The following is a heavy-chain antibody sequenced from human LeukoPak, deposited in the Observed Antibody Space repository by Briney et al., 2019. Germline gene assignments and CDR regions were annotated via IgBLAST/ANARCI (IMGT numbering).Heavy chain of an antibody. Sequence: ASVKVSCKASGYTFTSYAIHWVRQAPGQRLERMGWINAGNGNTKYSQKFQGRVTITRDTSASTAYMELSSLRSEDTAVHYCAREGRYGDYSSYWGQGTLVTVSS. J-gene: IGHJ4*02. CDR2: INAGNGNT. CDR3: AREGRYGDYSSY. V-gene: IGHV1-3*01. CDR1: GYTFTSYA. D-gene: IGHD4-17*01.